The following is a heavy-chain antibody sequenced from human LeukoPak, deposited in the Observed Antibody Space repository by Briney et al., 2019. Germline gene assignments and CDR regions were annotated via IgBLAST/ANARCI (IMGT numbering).Heavy chain of an antibody. CDR3: AKDRLHYDSSGYKY. J-gene: IGHJ4*02. CDR2: ISGSGGST. D-gene: IGHD3-22*01. Sequence: PGGSLRLSCTASGFTFSSYAMSWVRQAPGKGLEWVSAISGSGGSTYYADSVKGRFTIYRDNSKNTLYLQMNSLRAEDTAVYYCAKDRLHYDSSGYKYWGQGTLVTVSS. V-gene: IGHV3-23*01. CDR1: GFTFSSYA.